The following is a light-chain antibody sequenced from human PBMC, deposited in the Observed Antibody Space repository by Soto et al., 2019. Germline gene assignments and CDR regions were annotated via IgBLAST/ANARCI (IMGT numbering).Light chain of an antibody. V-gene: IGKV3-20*01. CDR1: QSFSSSY. CDR2: GAS. Sequence: EIVLTQSPGTLSLSPGERATLSCRASQSFSSSYLAWYQQKPGQAPRLLMYGASRRATGIPDRFSGSASGTDFTLTISRLEPEDFAVYYCQRYGPPRHTFGQGTKLEIK. J-gene: IGKJ2*01. CDR3: QRYGPPRHT.